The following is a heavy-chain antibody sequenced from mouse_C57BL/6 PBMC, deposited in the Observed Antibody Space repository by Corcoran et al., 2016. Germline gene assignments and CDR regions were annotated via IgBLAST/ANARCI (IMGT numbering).Heavy chain of an antibody. D-gene: IGHD1-1*01. CDR3: ARGDYYAWFAY. CDR2: INTYSGVP. Sequence: QIQLVQSGPELKKPGETVKISCKASGYTFTTYGMSWVKQAPGKGLKWMGWINTYSGVPTYADDFKGRFAFSLETSASTAYLQINNLKNEDTATYFCARGDYYAWFAYWGQGTLVTVSA. V-gene: IGHV9-3*01. CDR1: GYTFTTYG. J-gene: IGHJ3*01.